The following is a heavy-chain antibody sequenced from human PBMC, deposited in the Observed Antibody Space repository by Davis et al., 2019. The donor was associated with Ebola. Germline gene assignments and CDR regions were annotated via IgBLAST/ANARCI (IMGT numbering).Heavy chain of an antibody. CDR2: INPNGAT. D-gene: IGHD3-9*01. J-gene: IGHJ4*02. V-gene: IGHV1-2*06. Sequence: ASVKVSCKASGYTFTGYYMHWVRRAPGQGLEWMGRINPNGATNYAQKFQGRVTMTRDASISTAYMELTSLRSDDTAVYYCARDPLRYFDFLPDFWGQGTLVTVSS. CDR1: GYTFTGYY. CDR3: ARDPLRYFDFLPDF.